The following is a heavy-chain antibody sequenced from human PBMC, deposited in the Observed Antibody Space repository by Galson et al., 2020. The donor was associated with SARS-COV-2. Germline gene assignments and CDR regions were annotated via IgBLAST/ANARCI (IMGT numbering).Heavy chain of an antibody. D-gene: IGHD3-9*01. J-gene: IGHJ4*02. Sequence: LSLTCAVSGFTFSSYGMYWVRQAPGKGLEWVAFIRYDGSNKYYPDSVKGRFTISRDNSKKTLYLQMNSLRAEDTAVYYCAKQSENYDILTGYYDYWGQGTLVTVSS. V-gene: IGHV3-30*02. CDR3: AKQSENYDILTGYYDY. CDR1: GFTFSSYG. CDR2: IRYDGSNK.